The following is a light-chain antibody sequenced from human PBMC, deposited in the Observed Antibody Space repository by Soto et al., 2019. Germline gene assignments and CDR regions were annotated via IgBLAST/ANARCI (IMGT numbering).Light chain of an antibody. V-gene: IGLV2-8*01. CDR2: EVT. Sequence: QSALTQPPSASGSPGQSVTISCTGTSSDVGGYNYDSWYQQHPGKAPKVMIYEVTKRPSGVPDRFSGSKSGNTASLTVSGLQAEDEADYYCSSYAGSNNWVVFGGGTKLTVL. CDR3: SSYAGSNNWVV. CDR1: SSDVGGYNY. J-gene: IGLJ2*01.